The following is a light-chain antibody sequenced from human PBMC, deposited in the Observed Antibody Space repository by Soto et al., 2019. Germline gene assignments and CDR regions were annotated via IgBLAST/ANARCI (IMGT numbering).Light chain of an antibody. CDR3: SSYTGSKTLYV. CDR2: EVS. Sequence: QSVLTQPASVSGSPGQSITISCTGTSTDVGGYNYVSWYQQHPGKAPKLIIYEVSNRPSGVSNRFSGSKSDNTASLTISGLQAEDEADYYCSSYTGSKTLYVFGTGTQLTVL. J-gene: IGLJ1*01. CDR1: STDVGGYNY. V-gene: IGLV2-14*01.